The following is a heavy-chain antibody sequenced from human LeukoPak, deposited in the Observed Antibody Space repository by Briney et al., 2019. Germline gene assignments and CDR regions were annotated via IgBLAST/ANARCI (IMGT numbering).Heavy chain of an antibody. V-gene: IGHV1-69*01. CDR1: GGTFSSYA. D-gene: IGHD1-7*01. Sequence: GSSVKVSCKASGGTFSSYAISWVRQAPGQGLEWMGGIIPIFGTANYAQKFQGRVTITADESTSTAYMELSSLRSEDMAVYYCAMDNWNYERRHYYYGMDVWGQGTTVTVSS. J-gene: IGHJ6*02. CDR3: AMDNWNYERRHYYYGMDV. CDR2: IIPIFGTA.